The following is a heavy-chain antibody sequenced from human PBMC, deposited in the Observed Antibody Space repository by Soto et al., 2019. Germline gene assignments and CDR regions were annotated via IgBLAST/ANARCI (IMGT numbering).Heavy chain of an antibody. J-gene: IGHJ2*01. CDR2: VNPSGST. V-gene: IGHV4-34*01. Sequence: QVQLQQWGAGLLKPSETLSLTCAVYGGSFSGYYWSWIRQPPGKGLEWIGEVNPSGSTYYNPSLKSRVTISVDTSKNHFSLNLSSVTAADTAVYYCARGPYCSSTRCTYWYFDLWGRGTLVTVSS. CDR3: ARGPYCSSTRCTYWYFDL. D-gene: IGHD2-2*01. CDR1: GGSFSGYY.